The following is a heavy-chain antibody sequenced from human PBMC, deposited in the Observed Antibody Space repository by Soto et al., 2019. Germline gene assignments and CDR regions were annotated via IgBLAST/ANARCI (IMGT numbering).Heavy chain of an antibody. CDR2: IYYSGST. V-gene: IGHV4-59*01. J-gene: IGHJ4*02. D-gene: IGHD6-13*01. Sequence: SETLSLTCAVSGGSINNFYWNWIRQPPGKGLEFIGSIYYSGSTNYSPPLRSRVTISVDTSKNQFSLNLSSVTAADTAVYYCARGSRSWPYYFDYWSQGALVTVS. CDR3: ARGSRSWPYYFDY. CDR1: GGSINNFY.